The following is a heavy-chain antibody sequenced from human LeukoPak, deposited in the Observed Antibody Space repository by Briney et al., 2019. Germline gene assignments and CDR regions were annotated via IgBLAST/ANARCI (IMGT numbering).Heavy chain of an antibody. J-gene: IGHJ3*01. D-gene: IGHD3-16*01. Sequence: PGGSLRLSCAASGFTFNDFAMTWVRQAPGKGLEWVSSIRDAGTYYADSVKGRFTISRDNSKNMLYLQLNSLRAGDTAMYYCAKNLGPFDVRGQGTMVTVSS. CDR1: GFTFNDFA. CDR2: IRDAGT. CDR3: AKNLGPFDV. V-gene: IGHV3-23*01.